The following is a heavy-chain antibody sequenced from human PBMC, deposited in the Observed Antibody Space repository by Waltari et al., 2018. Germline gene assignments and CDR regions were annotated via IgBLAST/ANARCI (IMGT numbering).Heavy chain of an antibody. CDR1: GGTFSSYA. CDR2: IIPIFGTA. Sequence: QVQLVQSGAEVKKPGSSVKVSCKASGGTFSSYAISWVRQAPGQGLEWMGGIIPIFGTANYAQKFQGRVTITADESTSTAYMELSSLRSEDTAVYYCARDRTRYCSGGSCPGEIAAFDIWGQGTMVTVSS. J-gene: IGHJ3*02. CDR3: ARDRTRYCSGGSCPGEIAAFDI. D-gene: IGHD2-15*01. V-gene: IGHV1-69*13.